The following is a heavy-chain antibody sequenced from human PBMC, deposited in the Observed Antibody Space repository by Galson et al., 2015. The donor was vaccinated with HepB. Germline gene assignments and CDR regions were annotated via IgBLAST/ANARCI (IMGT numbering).Heavy chain of an antibody. J-gene: IGHJ3*02. CDR3: ARGGKKYCSSTSCYVKGEYAFDI. CDR1: GFTFSSYA. V-gene: IGHV3-30*04. D-gene: IGHD2-2*01. Sequence: SLRLSCAASGFTFSSYAMHWVRQAPGKGLEWVAVISYDGSNKYYADSVKGRFTISRDNSKNTLYLQMNSLRAEDTAVYYCARGGKKYCSSTSCYVKGEYAFDIWGQGTMVTVSS. CDR2: ISYDGSNK.